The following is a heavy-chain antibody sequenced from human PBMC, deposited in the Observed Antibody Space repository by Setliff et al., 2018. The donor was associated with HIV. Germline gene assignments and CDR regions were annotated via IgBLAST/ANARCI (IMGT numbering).Heavy chain of an antibody. V-gene: IGHV1-3*01. Sequence: ASVKVSCKASGGTFRSKGISWVRQAPGQRLEWMGYINAGDDNTRYSEKFQGRVTITRDTSANTAYMELSSLGSEDTAVYYCARGSCSGCYLSDYWGLGTLVTVSS. CDR1: GGTFRSKG. CDR3: ARGSCSGCYLSDY. CDR2: INAGDDNT. J-gene: IGHJ4*02. D-gene: IGHD6-19*01.